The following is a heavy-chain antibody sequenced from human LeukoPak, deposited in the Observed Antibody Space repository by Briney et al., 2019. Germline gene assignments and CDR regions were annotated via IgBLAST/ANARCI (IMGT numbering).Heavy chain of an antibody. V-gene: IGHV3-23*01. J-gene: IGHJ6*03. CDR2: ISGGGRGT. CDR3: TTDDLPLRFSYYMDV. D-gene: IGHD3-3*01. CDR1: GITYEDYA. Sequence: PGGSLRLSCVASGITYEDYAFSWVRQAPGKGLEWVSVISGGGRGTSYADSLKGRFTISRDNSKNTLYLQMNGLRAEDTAVYYCTTDDLPLRFSYYMDVWGKGTTVTVSS.